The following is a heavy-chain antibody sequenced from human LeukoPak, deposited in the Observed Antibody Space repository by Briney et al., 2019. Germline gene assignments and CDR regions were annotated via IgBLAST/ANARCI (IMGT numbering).Heavy chain of an antibody. D-gene: IGHD5-18*01. Sequence: GGSLRLSCAASGFTFSSYSMNWVRQAPGKGLEWVSSISSSSSYIYYADSVKGRFTISGDNAKNSLYLQMNTLRAEDTAVYFCARDAAYGYDRFDYWGQGIQVTVSS. CDR3: ARDAAYGYDRFDY. V-gene: IGHV3-21*01. CDR2: ISSSSSYI. J-gene: IGHJ4*02. CDR1: GFTFSSYS.